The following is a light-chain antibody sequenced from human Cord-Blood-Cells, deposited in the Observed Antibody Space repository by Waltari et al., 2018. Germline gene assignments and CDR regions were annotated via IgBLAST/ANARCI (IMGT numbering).Light chain of an antibody. CDR1: SSDVGGYNY. CDR3: SSYAGSNNLV. J-gene: IGLJ2*01. Sequence: QSALTQPPSASGSPGQSVTIPCTGTSSDVGGYNYVSWYQPHPGKAPKPMIYEVSKRPSGVPDRFSGSKSGNTASLTVSGLQAEDEADYYCSSYAGSNNLVFGGGTKLTVL. CDR2: EVS. V-gene: IGLV2-8*01.